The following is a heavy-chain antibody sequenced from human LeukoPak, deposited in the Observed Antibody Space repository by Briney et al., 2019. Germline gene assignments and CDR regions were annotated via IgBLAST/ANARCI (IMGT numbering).Heavy chain of an antibody. Sequence: SETLSLTCTVSGVSISSYYWGWIRQPAGKGLEWIGRIYPSGGTNYNPSLKSRVTLSVDTSKNQFSLKLSSVTAADTAVYYCARDFSGSSSRWGQGTLVTVSS. CDR1: GVSISSYY. V-gene: IGHV4-4*07. J-gene: IGHJ4*02. CDR3: ARDFSGSSSR. CDR2: IYPSGGT. D-gene: IGHD1-26*01.